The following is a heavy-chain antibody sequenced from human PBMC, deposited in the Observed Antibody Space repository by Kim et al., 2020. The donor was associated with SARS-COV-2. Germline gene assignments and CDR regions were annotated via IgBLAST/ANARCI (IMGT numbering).Heavy chain of an antibody. Sequence: SETLSLTCTVSGGSISSGGYYWSWIRQHPGKGLEWIGYIYYSGSTYYNPSLKSRVTISVDTSKNQFSLKLSSVTAADTAVYYCARVRKDTAMVVSYYFDYWGQGTLVTVSS. CDR3: ARVRKDTAMVVSYYFDY. V-gene: IGHV4-31*03. CDR1: GGSISSGGYY. CDR2: IYYSGST. J-gene: IGHJ4*02. D-gene: IGHD5-18*01.